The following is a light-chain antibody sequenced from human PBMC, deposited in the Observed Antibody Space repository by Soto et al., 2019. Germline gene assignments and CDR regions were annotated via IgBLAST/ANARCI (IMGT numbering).Light chain of an antibody. V-gene: IGLV2-23*01. Sequence: QSALTQPASVSGSPGQSITISCTGTSSDIGSYNLVSWYQQHPGKAPKLMIYEGSKRPSGVSNRFSGSKSGKTASLTISGLQAEDEADYYCCSYAGSSTFYVFGTGTKLTV. CDR1: SSDIGSYNL. CDR3: CSYAGSSTFYV. J-gene: IGLJ1*01. CDR2: EGS.